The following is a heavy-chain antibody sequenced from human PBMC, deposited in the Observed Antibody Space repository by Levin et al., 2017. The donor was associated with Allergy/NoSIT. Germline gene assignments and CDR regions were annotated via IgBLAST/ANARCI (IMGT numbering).Heavy chain of an antibody. V-gene: IGHV3-21*01. CDR2: ISSTSGYI. CDR1: GFTFSSYS. D-gene: IGHD1-26*01. J-gene: IGHJ5*02. CDR3: ARGVGYNWFDP. Sequence: GGSLRLSCAASGFTFSSYSMNWVRQAPGKGLEWVSSISSTSGYIYYADSVKGRFTISRDNARNSLSLQMNSLRAEDTAVYYCARGVGYNWFDPWGQGTLVIVSS.